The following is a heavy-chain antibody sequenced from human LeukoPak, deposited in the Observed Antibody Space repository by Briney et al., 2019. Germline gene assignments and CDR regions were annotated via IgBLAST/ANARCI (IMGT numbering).Heavy chain of an antibody. CDR3: AKDVLAGWFDP. V-gene: IGHV3-23*01. J-gene: IGHJ5*02. Sequence: GGSLRLSCAASGFTFDDYAMHWVRQAPGKGLEWVSAISGSGGSTYYADSVKGRFTISRDNSKNTLYLQMNSLRAEDTAVYYCAKDVLAGWFDPWGQGTLVTVSS. CDR1: GFTFDDYA. CDR2: ISGSGGST. D-gene: IGHD6-25*01.